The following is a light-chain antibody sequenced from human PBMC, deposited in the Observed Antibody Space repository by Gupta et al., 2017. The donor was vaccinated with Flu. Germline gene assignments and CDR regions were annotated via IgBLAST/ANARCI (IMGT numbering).Light chain of an antibody. J-gene: IGLJ2*01. CDR3: QSYDSSMSAV. Sequence: QSVLTQPPSVSGAPGQRVTISCTGSSSNIGAGYDVHWYQQLPGTAPNLLIHANTNRPSGVPDRFSGSKAGTSASLAITGLQAEDEADYYCQSYDSSMSAVFGGGTKLTVL. CDR1: SSNIGAGYD. CDR2: ANT. V-gene: IGLV1-40*01.